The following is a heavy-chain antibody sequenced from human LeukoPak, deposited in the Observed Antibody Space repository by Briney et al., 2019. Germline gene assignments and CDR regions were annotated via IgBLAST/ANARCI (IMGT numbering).Heavy chain of an antibody. CDR2: ISWNSGSI. J-gene: IGHJ4*02. Sequence: GGSLRLSCAASGFTFDDYAMHWVRQAPGKGLEWVSGISWNSGSIGYADSVKGRFTISRDNAKNSLYLQMNSLRAEDTALYYCAKDRAIDSSGLDYWGQGTLVTVSS. CDR3: AKDRAIDSSGLDY. V-gene: IGHV3-9*01. D-gene: IGHD3-22*01. CDR1: GFTFDDYA.